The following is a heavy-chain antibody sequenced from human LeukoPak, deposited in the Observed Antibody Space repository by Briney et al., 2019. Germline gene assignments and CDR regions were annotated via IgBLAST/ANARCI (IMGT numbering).Heavy chain of an antibody. J-gene: IGHJ3*02. D-gene: IGHD3-22*01. V-gene: IGHV4-59*08. Sequence: RTSETLSLTCTVSGGSISSYYWSWIRQPPGKGLEWIGYIYYSGSTNYNPSLKSRVTISVDTSKNQFSLKLSSVTAADTAVYYCASHLNIVAKSAFDIWGQGTMVTVSS. CDR3: ASHLNIVAKSAFDI. CDR1: GGSISSYY. CDR2: IYYSGST.